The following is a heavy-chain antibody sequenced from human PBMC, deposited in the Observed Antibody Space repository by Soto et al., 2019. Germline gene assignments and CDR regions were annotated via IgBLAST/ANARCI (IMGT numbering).Heavy chain of an antibody. D-gene: IGHD3-3*01. CDR2: IVVGSGNT. CDR1: GFTFTSSA. CDR3: AASTGYYDFWSGSDY. V-gene: IGHV1-58*01. J-gene: IGHJ4*02. Sequence: GALVKVSCKASGFTFTSSAVQWVRQARGQRLEWIGWIVVGSGNTNYAQKFQERVTITRDMSTSTAYMELSSLRSEDTAVYYCAASTGYYDFWSGSDYWGQGTLVTVSS.